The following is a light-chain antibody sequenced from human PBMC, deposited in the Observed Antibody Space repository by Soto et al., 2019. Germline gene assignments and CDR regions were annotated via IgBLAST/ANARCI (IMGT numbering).Light chain of an antibody. CDR1: SSNIGINT. Sequence: QSVLTQPPSASGTPGQRVTISCSGGSSNIGINTVNWYQQLPGTAPKLLIYINNQQPSGVPDRFSGSKSGTSASLAISGLQSGDEADYYCAAWDDSLNGYVFGTGTKLTVL. CDR3: AAWDDSLNGYV. CDR2: INN. J-gene: IGLJ1*01. V-gene: IGLV1-44*01.